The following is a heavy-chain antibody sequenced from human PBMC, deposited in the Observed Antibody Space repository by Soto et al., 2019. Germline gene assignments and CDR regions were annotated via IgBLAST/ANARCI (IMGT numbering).Heavy chain of an antibody. V-gene: IGHV1-18*04. Sequence: QVQLVQSGAEVKKPGASVKVSCKASGYTFTSYGISWVRQAPGQGLEWMGWISAYNGNTNYAQKLQGRVTMTTDTSTSTADMELRSLRSDDTAVYYCARDANYGDDMGYYFDYWGQGTLVTVCS. CDR1: GYTFTSYG. D-gene: IGHD4-17*01. CDR2: ISAYNGNT. CDR3: ARDANYGDDMGYYFDY. J-gene: IGHJ4*02.